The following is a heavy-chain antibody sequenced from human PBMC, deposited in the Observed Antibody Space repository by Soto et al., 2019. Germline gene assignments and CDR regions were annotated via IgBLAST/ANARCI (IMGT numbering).Heavy chain of an antibody. Sequence: QVQLVQSGAEVKKPGASVKVSCKASGYTFTSYGISWVRQAPGQGLEWMGWISPYNGNTNYAQKLQGRVTMTTDTSTSTAYMELRSLRSDYTAVYYCARGIGGYFGVDYYYGMDVWGQGTTVTVSS. CDR1: GYTFTSYG. V-gene: IGHV1-18*01. CDR2: ISPYNGNT. D-gene: IGHD3-16*01. J-gene: IGHJ6*02. CDR3: ARGIGGYFGVDYYYGMDV.